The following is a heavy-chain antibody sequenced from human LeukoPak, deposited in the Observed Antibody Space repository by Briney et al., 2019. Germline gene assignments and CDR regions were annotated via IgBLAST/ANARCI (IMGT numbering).Heavy chain of an antibody. V-gene: IGHV3-21*04. D-gene: IGHD4-17*01. J-gene: IGHJ6*03. CDR1: GFTFSSYS. CDR2: ISSSSSYI. CDR3: AKDEITPRYGDYYYYYYYMDV. Sequence: GGSLRLSCAASGFTFSSYSMNWVRQAPGKGLEWVSSISSSSSYIYYADSVKGRFTISRDNAKNSLYLQMNSLRAEDTAVYYCAKDEITPRYGDYYYYYYYMDVWGKGTTVTVSS.